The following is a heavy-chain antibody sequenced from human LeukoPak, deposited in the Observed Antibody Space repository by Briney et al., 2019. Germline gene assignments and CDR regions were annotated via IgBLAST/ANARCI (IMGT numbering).Heavy chain of an antibody. D-gene: IGHD4-17*01. CDR2: ISGSGGST. CDR3: AKDYGDLDY. J-gene: IGHJ4*02. V-gene: IGHV3-23*01. CDR1: GFTFDDYG. Sequence: GGSLRLSCAASGFTFDDYGVSWVRQAPGKGLEWVSAISGSGGSTYYADSVKGRFTISRDNSKNTLYLQMNSLRAEDTAVYYCAKDYGDLDYWGQGTLVTVSS.